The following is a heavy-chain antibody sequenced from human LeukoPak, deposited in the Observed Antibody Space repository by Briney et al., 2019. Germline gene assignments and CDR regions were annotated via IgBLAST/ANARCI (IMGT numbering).Heavy chain of an antibody. CDR2: VFHSGST. CDR3: ARLYDSSGPFDY. Sequence: SETLSLTCAVSGASISPINWWSWVRQPPGKGLEWIGEVFHSGSTNYNPSLKSRVTISVDTSKNQFSLKLSSVTAADTAVYYCARLYDSSGPFDYWGQGTLVTVSS. D-gene: IGHD3-22*01. V-gene: IGHV4-4*02. CDR1: GASISPINW. J-gene: IGHJ4*02.